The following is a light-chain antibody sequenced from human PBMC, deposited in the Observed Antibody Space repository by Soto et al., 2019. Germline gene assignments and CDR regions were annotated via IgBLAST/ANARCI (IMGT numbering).Light chain of an antibody. CDR3: KQSYSTPQNT. Sequence: DIQMTQSPSSLSASVGDRVTITCRASQSIRYYLNWYQQKPGKAPKLLIYAASSLQSGVPSRFSGSGSGTDFTLTISSLQTEDFATYCCKQSYSTPQNTFGKGTKLEIK. CDR2: AAS. CDR1: QSIRYY. J-gene: IGKJ2*01. V-gene: IGKV1-39*01.